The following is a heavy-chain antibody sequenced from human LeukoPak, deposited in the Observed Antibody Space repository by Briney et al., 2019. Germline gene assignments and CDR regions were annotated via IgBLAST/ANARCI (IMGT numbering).Heavy chain of an antibody. V-gene: IGHV3-21*01. Sequence: GGSLRLSCAASGFTFSSYSMNWVRQAPGKGLEWVSSISSSSSYIYYADSVKGRFTISRDNAKNSLYPQMNSLRAEDTAVYYCARAQQYSGYSRWGQGTLVTVSS. CDR3: ARAQQYSGYSR. CDR2: ISSSSSYI. D-gene: IGHD5-12*01. CDR1: GFTFSSYS. J-gene: IGHJ4*02.